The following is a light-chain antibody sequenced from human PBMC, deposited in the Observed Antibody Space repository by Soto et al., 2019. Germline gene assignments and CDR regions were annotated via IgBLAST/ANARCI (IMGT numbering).Light chain of an antibody. CDR2: LSRDGSL. J-gene: IGLJ3*02. CDR1: SGHRSYD. V-gene: IGLV4-69*01. Sequence: QSVLTQSPSASASLGDSVTITCTRSSGHRSYDIAWPQQQQEKGTRFLMKLSRDGSLTKGDDIPFCFSGSSSRAERYLTIPSLHAEDDAYYCCQTWGGGLWVFGGGTKVTVL. CDR3: QTWGGGLWV.